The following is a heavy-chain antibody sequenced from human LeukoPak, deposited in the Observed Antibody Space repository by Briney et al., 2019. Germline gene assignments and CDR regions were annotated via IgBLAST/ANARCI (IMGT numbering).Heavy chain of an antibody. J-gene: IGHJ4*02. D-gene: IGHD2-8*01. CDR3: ARASPPRMGDSEY. V-gene: IGHV3-21*04. Sequence: GGSLRLSCAASGFTFSSYSMNWVRQAPGKGLEWVSSISSSSSYIYYADSVKGRFTISRDNAKNSLYLQMNSLRAEDTAVYYCARASPPRMGDSEYWGQGTLVTVSS. CDR2: ISSSSSYI. CDR1: GFTFSSYS.